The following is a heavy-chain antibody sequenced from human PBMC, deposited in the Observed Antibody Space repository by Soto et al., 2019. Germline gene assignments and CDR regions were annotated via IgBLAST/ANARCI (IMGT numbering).Heavy chain of an antibody. V-gene: IGHV2-5*02. CDR1: GFSLSTKAVG. J-gene: IGHJ4*02. CDR3: VHSPAYCSGPGCDYFDY. Sequence: QITLKESGPTLVKPTQTLTLTCTFSGFSLSTKAVGVGWIRQPPGKALEWLSSIYGDDAKWYSPSLKSGLTIAKDTSKNQVVLTRTKMDPVDTATYYCVHSPAYCSGPGCDYFDYWGLGTLVTVSA. D-gene: IGHD2-15*01. CDR2: IYGDDAK.